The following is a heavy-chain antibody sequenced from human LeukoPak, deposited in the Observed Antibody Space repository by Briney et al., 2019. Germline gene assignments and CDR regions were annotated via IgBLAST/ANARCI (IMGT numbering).Heavy chain of an antibody. V-gene: IGHV3-7*01. D-gene: IGHD2/OR15-2a*01. CDR2: INKDGSTQ. Sequence: GGSLRLSCAASGFTFSNYWMNWVRQAPGKGLEWVANINKDGSTQYYVESVRGRFSISRDNAKNSVYLQMNSLRAEDSAVYYCTFKMDVWGRGTTVIVSS. CDR1: GFTFSNYW. CDR3: TFKMDV. J-gene: IGHJ6*04.